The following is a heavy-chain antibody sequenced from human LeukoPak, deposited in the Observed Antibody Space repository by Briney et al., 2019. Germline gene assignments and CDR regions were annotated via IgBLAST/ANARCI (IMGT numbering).Heavy chain of an antibody. CDR1: GFTFRNYW. Sequence: GGSLRLSCAASGFTFRNYWMHWARQVPGKGLVWVSRINPDGTSPHYADSVKGRITISRDNSKNTLYLQMNSLRAEDTAVYYCAKDRGVHYYGSERGLYNWFDPWGQGTLVTVSS. CDR2: INPDGTSP. D-gene: IGHD3-10*01. J-gene: IGHJ5*02. CDR3: AKDRGVHYYGSERGLYNWFDP. V-gene: IGHV3-74*01.